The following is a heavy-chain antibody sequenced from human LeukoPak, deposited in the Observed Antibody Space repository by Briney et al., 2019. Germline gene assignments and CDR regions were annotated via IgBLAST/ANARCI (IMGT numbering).Heavy chain of an antibody. CDR1: GYTFTSYG. CDR3: ARDYEDLTGYSDYFDY. V-gene: IGHV1-18*01. Sequence: ASVKVSCKASGYTFTSYGISWVRQAPGQGLEWMGWISAYNGNTNYAQKLQGRVTMTTDTSTSTAYMELRSLRSDDTAVYYCARDYEDLTGYSDYFDYWGQGTLVTVSS. CDR2: ISAYNGNT. J-gene: IGHJ4*02. D-gene: IGHD3-9*01.